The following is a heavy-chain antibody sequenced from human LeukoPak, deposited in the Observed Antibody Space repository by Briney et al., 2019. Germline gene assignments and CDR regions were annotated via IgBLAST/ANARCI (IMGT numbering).Heavy chain of an antibody. CDR1: GYTFTGYY. Sequence: ASVKVSCKASGYTFTGYYMHWVRQAPGQGLEWMGWINPNSGDTNYAQKFQGRVTITTDESTSTAYMELSSLRSEDTAVYYCARVPTDRGFDPWGQGTLVTVSS. V-gene: IGHV1-2*02. CDR3: ARVPTDRGFDP. D-gene: IGHD4-11*01. J-gene: IGHJ5*02. CDR2: INPNSGDT.